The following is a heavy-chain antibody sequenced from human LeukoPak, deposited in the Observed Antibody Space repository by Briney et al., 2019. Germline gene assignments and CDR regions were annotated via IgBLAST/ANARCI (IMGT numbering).Heavy chain of an antibody. Sequence: SVKVSCKASGYTFTGYYMHWVRQAPGQGLEWMGRIIPILGIANYAQKFQGRVTITADKSTSTAYMELSSLRSEDTAVYYCARAGRITMVRGVNQNSYYFDYWGQGTLVTVSS. V-gene: IGHV1-69*04. CDR3: ARAGRITMVRGVNQNSYYFDY. CDR2: IIPILGIA. D-gene: IGHD3-10*01. CDR1: GYTFTGYY. J-gene: IGHJ4*02.